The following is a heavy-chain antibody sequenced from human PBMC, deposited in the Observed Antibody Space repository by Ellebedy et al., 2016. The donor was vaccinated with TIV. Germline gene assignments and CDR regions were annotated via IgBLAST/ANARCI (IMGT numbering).Heavy chain of an antibody. V-gene: IGHV2-5*02. D-gene: IGHD5-12*01. CDR2: IYWDDDK. Sequence: SGPTLVKPTQTLTLTCTFSGFSVSTTGEGVGWIRQPPGKALEWLALIYWDDDKRYSPSLKSRLTITKDTSKNQVVLLMTNMDPVDTATYYCAHWLSPDFYSYYGMDVWGQGTTVTVSS. CDR1: GFSVSTTGEG. J-gene: IGHJ6*02. CDR3: AHWLSPDFYSYYGMDV.